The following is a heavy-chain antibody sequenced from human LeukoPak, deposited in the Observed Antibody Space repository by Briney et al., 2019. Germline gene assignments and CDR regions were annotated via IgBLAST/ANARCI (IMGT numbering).Heavy chain of an antibody. CDR2: ISSSSIYI. CDR1: GFTFSNYA. D-gene: IGHD3-9*01. Sequence: GGSLRLSCAASGFTFSNYAMNWVRQAPGKGLEWVSSISSSSIYIYYADSVKGRFTISRDNAKNSLYLQMNSLRVEDTALYYCAKAKEPYDILTGYFDYWGQGTLVTVSS. J-gene: IGHJ4*02. CDR3: AKAKEPYDILTGYFDY. V-gene: IGHV3-21*04.